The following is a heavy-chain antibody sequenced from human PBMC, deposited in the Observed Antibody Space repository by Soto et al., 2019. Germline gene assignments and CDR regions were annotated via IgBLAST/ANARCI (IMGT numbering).Heavy chain of an antibody. CDR2: IYWDDDK. CDR3: AHLVSGSSSWYEGYFDY. Sequence: QITLKESGPTLVNPTQTLTLTCTFSGFSLSTSGVGVGWIRQPPGKALEWLALIYWDDDKRYSPSLKSRLTITKDTSKNQVVLTMTNMDPVDTATYYCAHLVSGSSSWYEGYFDYWGQGTLVTVSS. V-gene: IGHV2-5*02. J-gene: IGHJ4*02. D-gene: IGHD6-13*01. CDR1: GFSLSTSGVG.